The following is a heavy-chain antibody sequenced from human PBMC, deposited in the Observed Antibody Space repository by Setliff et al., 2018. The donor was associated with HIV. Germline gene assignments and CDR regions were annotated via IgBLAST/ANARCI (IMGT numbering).Heavy chain of an antibody. CDR1: GGTFNSYA. Sequence: GASVKVSCKASGGTFNSYAFTWVRQAPGQGLEWMGDFLAVLRKPTCAQKFQGRLTIIADESTSTAYMELSDLRSEDTAVYYCASPRSAGTYQGAFYYFLDVWGRGTTVTVSS. V-gene: IGHV1-69*13. CDR3: ASPRSAGTYQGAFYYFLDV. CDR2: FLAVLRKP. J-gene: IGHJ6*03. D-gene: IGHD2-15*01.